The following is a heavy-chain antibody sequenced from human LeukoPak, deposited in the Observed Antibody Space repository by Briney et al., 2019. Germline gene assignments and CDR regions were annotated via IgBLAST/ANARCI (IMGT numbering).Heavy chain of an antibody. CDR3: ASRPYYYGSGSY. CDR1: GGSFSGYY. D-gene: IGHD3-10*01. Sequence: SETLSLTCAVYGGSFSGYYWSWIRQPPGKGLEWIGEINHSGSTNYNPSLKSRVTISVDTSKNQFPLKLSSVTAADTAVYYCASRPYYYGSGSYWGQGTLVTVSS. V-gene: IGHV4-34*01. CDR2: INHSGST. J-gene: IGHJ4*02.